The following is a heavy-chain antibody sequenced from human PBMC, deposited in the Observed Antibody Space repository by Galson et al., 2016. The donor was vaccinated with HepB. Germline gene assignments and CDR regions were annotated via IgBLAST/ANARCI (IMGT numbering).Heavy chain of an antibody. D-gene: IGHD3-16*01. CDR1: GFTFSNYA. CDR2: IRGSGGDI. J-gene: IGHJ3*02. Sequence: SLRLSCAASGFTFSNYAMSWVRQAPGKGLEWVSVIRGSGGDIYYADSVTGRFTISRDNSKSTLYLQMNSLRAEDTAIYYCAKGGTAVLSDAFDIGGQGTRVTGSS. V-gene: IGHV3-23*01. CDR3: AKGGTAVLSDAFDI.